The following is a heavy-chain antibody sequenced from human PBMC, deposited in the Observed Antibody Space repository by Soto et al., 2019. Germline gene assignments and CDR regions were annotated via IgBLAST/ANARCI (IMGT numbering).Heavy chain of an antibody. Sequence: GGSLRLSCAASGFTFSSYAMHWVRQTPDKGLEWVALISYDGSNKYYADSVKGRFTISRDNSKNTLYLQMNSLRAEDTAVYYCARDPAFSETYFSFVDYWGQGTLVTVSS. CDR1: GFTFSSYA. V-gene: IGHV3-30-3*01. CDR3: ARDPAFSETYFSFVDY. CDR2: ISYDGSNK. D-gene: IGHD3-16*01. J-gene: IGHJ4*02.